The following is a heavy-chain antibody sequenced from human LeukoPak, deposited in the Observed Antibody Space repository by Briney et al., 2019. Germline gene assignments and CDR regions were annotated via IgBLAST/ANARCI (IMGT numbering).Heavy chain of an antibody. V-gene: IGHV1-8*01. D-gene: IGHD6-13*01. J-gene: IGHJ4*02. CDR1: GYTFTSYD. Sequence: ASVKVSCKASGYTFTSYDINWVRQATGQGLEWMGWMNPNSGNTGYAQKFQGRVTMTRYTSISTAYMELSSLRSEDTAVYYCARTSSRVAAAGKRAFGYWGQGTLVTVSS. CDR2: MNPNSGNT. CDR3: ARTSSRVAAAGKRAFGY.